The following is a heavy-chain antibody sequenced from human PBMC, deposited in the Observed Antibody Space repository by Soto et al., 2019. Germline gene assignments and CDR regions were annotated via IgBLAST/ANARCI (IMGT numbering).Heavy chain of an antibody. Sequence: SETLSLTCTVCGASISSYYPGWIQKPPGKGLEWIGNIYYSGSTNYNPYLPRRVTISVDTSTNQCSLKLSSVTAADTAVYYCARHRAAAAGSPTVYWGQGTLVTVSS. CDR3: ARHRAAAAGSPTVY. J-gene: IGHJ4*02. CDR1: GASISSYY. V-gene: IGHV4-59*08. D-gene: IGHD6-13*01. CDR2: IYYSGST.